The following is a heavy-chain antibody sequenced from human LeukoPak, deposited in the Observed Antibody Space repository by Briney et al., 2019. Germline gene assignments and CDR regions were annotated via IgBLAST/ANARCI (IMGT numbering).Heavy chain of an antibody. Sequence: PGGSLRLSCAASGFTFSNAWMSWVRQAPGKGLEWVSVIYSGGSTYYADSVKGRSTISRDNSKNTLYLQMNSLRAEDTAVYYCARENGEQWLVGGKQEDGAFDIWGQGTMVTVSS. D-gene: IGHD6-19*01. CDR1: GFTFSNAW. J-gene: IGHJ3*02. CDR3: ARENGEQWLVGGKQEDGAFDI. CDR2: IYSGGST. V-gene: IGHV3-66*01.